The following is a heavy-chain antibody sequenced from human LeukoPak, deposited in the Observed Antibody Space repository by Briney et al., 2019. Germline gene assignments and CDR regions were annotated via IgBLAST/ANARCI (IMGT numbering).Heavy chain of an antibody. CDR2: IYYSGST. V-gene: IGHV4-59*01. Sequence: PSETLSLTCTVSGGSICSYYWSWIREPPGKGVEWIGYIYYSGSTNYNPSLKSRVTISVDTSKNQFSLKLSSVTAADTAVYYCARYYYDSSGYWGLVAFDIWGQGTMVTVSS. D-gene: IGHD3-22*01. J-gene: IGHJ3*02. CDR3: ARYYYDSSGYWGLVAFDI. CDR1: GGSICSYY.